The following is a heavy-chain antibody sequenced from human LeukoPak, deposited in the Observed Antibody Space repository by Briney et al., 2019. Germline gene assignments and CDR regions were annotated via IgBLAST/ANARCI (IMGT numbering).Heavy chain of an antibody. CDR2: IYYSGST. J-gene: IGHJ4*02. Sequence: SETLSLTCTVSGGSIRNSGYYWGWIRQPPGKGLEWIGYIYYSGSTNYNPSLKSRVTISVDTSKNQFSLKLSSVTAADTAVYYCARLRDGYNYDLSFDYWGQGTLVTVSS. CDR3: ARLRDGYNYDLSFDY. D-gene: IGHD5-24*01. V-gene: IGHV4-61*05. CDR1: GGSIRNSGYY.